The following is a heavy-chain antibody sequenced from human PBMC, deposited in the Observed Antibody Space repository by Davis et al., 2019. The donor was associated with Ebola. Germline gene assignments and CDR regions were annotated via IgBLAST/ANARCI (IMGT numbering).Heavy chain of an antibody. D-gene: IGHD1-1*01. CDR1: GFTFSNHE. CDR2: TSHNERER. V-gene: IGHV3-30*04. Sequence: GESLKISCTASGFTFSNHEMMWVRQAPGKGLEWVAVTSHNERERFYGESVQGRFTISRDNSENVLYLQMDSLRPDDTAIYFCARALHDEVLDYWGQGTPVTVSS. J-gene: IGHJ4*02. CDR3: ARALHDEVLDY.